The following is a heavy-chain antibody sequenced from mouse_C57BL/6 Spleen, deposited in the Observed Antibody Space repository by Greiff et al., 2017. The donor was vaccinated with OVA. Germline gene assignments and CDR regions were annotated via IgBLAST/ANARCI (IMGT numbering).Heavy chain of an antibody. CDR3: AINYYGSSLFAY. D-gene: IGHD1-1*01. V-gene: IGHV1-82*01. Sequence: QVQLQQSGPELVKPGASVKISCKASGYAFSSSWMNWVKQRPGKGLEWIGRIYPGDGDTNYNGKVKGKATLTADKSSSTAYMQLSSLTSEDSAVYFCAINYYGSSLFAYWGQGTLVTVSA. CDR1: GYAFSSSW. CDR2: IYPGDGDT. J-gene: IGHJ3*01.